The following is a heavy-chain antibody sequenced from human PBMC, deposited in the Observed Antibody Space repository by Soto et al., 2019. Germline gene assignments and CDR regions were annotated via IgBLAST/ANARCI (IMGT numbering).Heavy chain of an antibody. V-gene: IGHV4-30-4*01. Sequence: QVQLKESGPGLVKPSETLSLTCNVSGGPIKTGDYYWNWIRQPPGKGLEWIGYVFYSGATNYSPALKGRAAISMDTSKNQFSLSLTSVTAADTAVYYCARAGFSYGHLLFWGQGIRVTVPT. CDR2: VFYSGAT. CDR1: GGPIKTGDYY. J-gene: IGHJ4*02. D-gene: IGHD3-10*01. CDR3: ARAGFSYGHLLF.